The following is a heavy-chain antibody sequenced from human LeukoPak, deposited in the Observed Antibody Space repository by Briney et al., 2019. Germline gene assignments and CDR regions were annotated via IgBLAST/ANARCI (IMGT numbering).Heavy chain of an antibody. V-gene: IGHV4-59*01. CDR3: ARAPWGRSDFWSGHPYYFDY. J-gene: IGHJ4*02. Sequence: SGTLSLTCTVSGGSISSYYWSWIRQPPGKGLEWIGYIYYSGSTNHNPSLKSRVTISVDTSKNQFSLKLSSVTAADTAVYYCARAPWGRSDFWSGHPYYFDYWGQGTLVTVSS. CDR1: GGSISSYY. CDR2: IYYSGST. D-gene: IGHD3-3*01.